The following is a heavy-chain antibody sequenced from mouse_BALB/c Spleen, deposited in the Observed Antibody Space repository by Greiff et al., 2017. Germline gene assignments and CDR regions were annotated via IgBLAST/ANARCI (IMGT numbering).Heavy chain of an antibody. CDR2: ISYSGST. CDR1: GYSITSDYA. CDR3: ARRDYYGSRYYAMDY. Sequence: EVMLVESGPGLVKPSQSLSLTCTVTGYSITSDYAWNWIRQFPGNKLEWMGYISYSGSTSYNPSLKSRISITRDTSKNQFFLQLNSVTTEDTATYYGARRDYYGSRYYAMDYWGQGTSVTVSS. D-gene: IGHD1-1*01. J-gene: IGHJ4*01. V-gene: IGHV3-2*02.